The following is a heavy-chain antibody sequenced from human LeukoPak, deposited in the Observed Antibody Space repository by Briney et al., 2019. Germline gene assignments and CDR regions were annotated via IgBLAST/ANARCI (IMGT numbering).Heavy chain of an antibody. V-gene: IGHV4-4*07. CDR3: ARGVNCYRSAWYFDL. CDR1: GASITGYY. D-gene: IGHD3-16*02. J-gene: IGHJ2*01. Sequence: SETLSLTCSVSGASITGYYWSWIRQPAGKGLEWIGRIYTSGSTDYNPSLRSRVTMSVDTSKKQFSLRLTSVTAADTALYFCARGVNCYRSAWYFDLWGRGTLVSVSS. CDR2: IYTSGST.